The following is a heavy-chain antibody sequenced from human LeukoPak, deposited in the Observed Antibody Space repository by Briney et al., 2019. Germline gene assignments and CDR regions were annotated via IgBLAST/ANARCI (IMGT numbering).Heavy chain of an antibody. J-gene: IGHJ4*02. CDR2: IIPIFGTA. D-gene: IGHD3-10*01. CDR1: GGTFSSYA. CDR3: ARELRGVRGDSLDY. Sequence: GASVKVSCKASGGTFSSYAISWVRQAPGQGLEWMGGIIPIFGTANYAQKFQGRVTITADKSTSTAYMELSSLRSEDTAVYYCARELRGVRGDSLDYWGQGTLVTVSS. V-gene: IGHV1-69*06.